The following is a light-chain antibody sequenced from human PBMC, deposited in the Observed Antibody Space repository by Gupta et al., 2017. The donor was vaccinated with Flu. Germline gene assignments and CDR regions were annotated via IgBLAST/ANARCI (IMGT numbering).Light chain of an antibody. J-gene: IGLJ3*02. CDR3: QGWDSSSDRV. Sequence: PGKTARISCGGNNIGSKSVHWYQQKPGQAPVLVVYDDSDRPSGIPGRFSGSNSGNTATLTISRVEAGDEADYYCQGWDSSSDRVCGGGTKLTVL. CDR2: DDS. CDR1: NIGSKS. V-gene: IGLV3-21*03.